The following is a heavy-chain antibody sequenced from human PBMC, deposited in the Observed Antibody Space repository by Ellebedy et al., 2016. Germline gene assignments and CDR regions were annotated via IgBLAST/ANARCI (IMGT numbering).Heavy chain of an antibody. D-gene: IGHD3-22*01. CDR1: GFTFSSFA. CDR3: AGGSGWLTDY. V-gene: IGHV3-21*01. Sequence: GESLKISCTASGFTFSSFAMNWVRQAPGKGLEWVSSISSTGTYIYYAGSVKGRFTISRDNAKNSLYLQMNSLRTEDTAVYYCAGGSGWLTDYWGRGTLVTVSS. J-gene: IGHJ4*02. CDR2: ISSTGTYI.